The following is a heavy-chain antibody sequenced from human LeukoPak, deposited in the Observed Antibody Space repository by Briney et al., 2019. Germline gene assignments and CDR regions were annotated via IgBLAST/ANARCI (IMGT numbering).Heavy chain of an antibody. V-gene: IGHV1-2*02. CDR1: GYTFTDYY. J-gene: IGHJ4*02. Sequence: ASVKVSSKTFGYTFTDYYMHWVRQAPGQGLEWMGWINPNSGVTNYAQNFQGRVTMTRDTSISTAYMELSRLRSDDMAVYYCASLRLLGISPSWGQGTLVTVSS. CDR3: ASLRLLGISPS. D-gene: IGHD7-27*01. CDR2: INPNSGVT.